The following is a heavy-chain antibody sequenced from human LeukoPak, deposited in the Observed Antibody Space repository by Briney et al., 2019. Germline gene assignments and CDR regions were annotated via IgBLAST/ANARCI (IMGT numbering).Heavy chain of an antibody. CDR2: LSSISHYI. J-gene: IGHJ3*02. V-gene: IGHV3-21*06. CDR1: GFTFSRYS. Sequence: GGSLRLSCAASGFTFSRYSMNWVRQAPGKGLEWVSTLSSISHYIYYADSVEGRFTVSRDNANNLQYLQMNSLGAEDTAVYYCSRDVGGGPPEAFDIWGQGTMVTVSS. D-gene: IGHD2-21*01. CDR3: SRDVGGGPPEAFDI.